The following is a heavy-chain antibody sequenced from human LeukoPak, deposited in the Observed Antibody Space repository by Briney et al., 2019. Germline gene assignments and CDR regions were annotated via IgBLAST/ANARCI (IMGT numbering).Heavy chain of an antibody. CDR3: ARDATYGGYVVDY. CDR2: IRSKANSYAT. CDR1: GFTFSGSA. J-gene: IGHJ4*02. V-gene: IGHV3-73*01. D-gene: IGHD5-12*01. Sequence: GGSLRLSCAASGFTFSGSAMHWVRQASGKGLEWVGRIRSKANSYATAYAASVKGRFTISRDDSKNTAYLQMNSLKTEDTAVYYCARDATYGGYVVDYWGQGTLVTVSS.